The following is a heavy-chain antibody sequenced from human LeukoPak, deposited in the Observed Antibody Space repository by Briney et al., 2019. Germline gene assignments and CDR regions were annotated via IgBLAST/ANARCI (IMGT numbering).Heavy chain of an antibody. D-gene: IGHD6-19*01. CDR1: GFTFSSYN. J-gene: IGHJ4*02. CDR3: AKDRAVAGTVILYLFDY. Sequence: GGSLRLSCAASGFTFSSYNMNWVRQAPGKGLEWVSSTTSSSSYIYYADSVKGRFTISRDNAKNSLYLQMNSLRAEDTAVYYCAKDRAVAGTVILYLFDYWGQGTLVTVSS. V-gene: IGHV3-21*04. CDR2: TTSSSSYI.